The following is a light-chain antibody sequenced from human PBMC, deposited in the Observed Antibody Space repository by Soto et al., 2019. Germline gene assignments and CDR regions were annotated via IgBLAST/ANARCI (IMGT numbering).Light chain of an antibody. V-gene: IGKV3-20*01. CDR3: QQYNTWLWA. CDR1: QSVSNIY. J-gene: IGKJ1*01. Sequence: LVLTQSPGTLSLSPGETAALSCRASQSVSNIYLGWYQQKPGQAPRLLIYGASSRATGIPDRFSGSGSGTDLTLTISSLQSEDFAVYYCQQYNTWLWAFGQGTKVDI. CDR2: GAS.